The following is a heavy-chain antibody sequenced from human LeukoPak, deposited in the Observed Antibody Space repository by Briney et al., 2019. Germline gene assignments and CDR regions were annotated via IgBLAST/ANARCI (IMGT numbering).Heavy chain of an antibody. V-gene: IGHV3-23*01. CDR1: GFTFSSYA. CDR3: ATEIRPNGY. CDR2: ISISGGST. Sequence: PGGSLRLSCAASGFTFSSYAMSWVRQAPGKGLEWVSSISISGGSTYYADSVKGRFTISRDNSKNTLYLQMTSLRPEDTGVYYCATEIRPNGYWGQGTLVTVSS. J-gene: IGHJ4*02. D-gene: IGHD2-8*01.